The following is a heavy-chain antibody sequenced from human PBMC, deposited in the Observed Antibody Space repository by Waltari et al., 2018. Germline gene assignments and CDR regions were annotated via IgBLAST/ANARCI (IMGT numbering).Heavy chain of an antibody. CDR1: GFQFSDFW. CDR2: IRQDGVAK. CDR3: ARDVPKSGRGGFDF. D-gene: IGHD3-10*01. V-gene: IGHV3-7*01. Sequence: EVQLVESGGGLVQPGGSLRLSCVTSGFQFSDFWINWVRQAPGRGREWVANIRQDGVAKNDLDSVKGRFTVSRDNAENSLFLQLNSLTAEDTALYYCARDVPKSGRGGFDFWGHGTMVTVSS. J-gene: IGHJ3*01.